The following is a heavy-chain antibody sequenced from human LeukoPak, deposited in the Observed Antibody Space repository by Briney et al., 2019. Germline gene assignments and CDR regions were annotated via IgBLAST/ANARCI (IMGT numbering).Heavy chain of an antibody. J-gene: IGHJ4*02. Sequence: GGTLRLSCAASGFIFSSYGMSWVRQSPEKGLEWVSAISGSGGSTYYADSVKGRFTISRDNSKNTLYLQMNSLRAEDTAVYYCARDLSGVTGYTYGRGIDYWGQGTLVTVSS. D-gene: IGHD5-18*01. CDR3: ARDLSGVTGYTYGRGIDY. CDR2: ISGSGGST. CDR1: GFIFSSYG. V-gene: IGHV3-23*01.